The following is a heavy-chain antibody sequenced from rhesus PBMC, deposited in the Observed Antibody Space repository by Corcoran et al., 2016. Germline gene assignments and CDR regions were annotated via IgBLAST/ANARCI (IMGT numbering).Heavy chain of an antibody. J-gene: IGHJ4*01. V-gene: IGHV4S2*01. CDR3: ARGYFSTGFDY. CDR2: IFGDGGST. CDR1: GASIRNNY. D-gene: IGHD3-28*01. Sequence: QVQLQESGPGLVKPSETLPLTCAVSGASIRNNYWNWIRQAPGKGLEWIGRIFGDGGSTENNPSLKSRVTISIDTSNNQFSRKLSSVTAADTAVYYCARGYFSTGFDYWGQGVLVTVSS.